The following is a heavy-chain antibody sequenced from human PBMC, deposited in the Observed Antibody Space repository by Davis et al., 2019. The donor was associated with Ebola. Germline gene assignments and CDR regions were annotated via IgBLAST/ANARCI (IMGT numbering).Heavy chain of an antibody. J-gene: IGHJ3*02. D-gene: IGHD1-26*01. Sequence: GESLKISCAASGFTFSNYAMHWVRQAPGKGLEWVSTFGTSGDTFYADSVKGRFTISRDNSKNTLYLQMNGLRVDDTAIYYCAKDTSNIWFDIWGQGTMVTVSS. CDR2: FGTSGDT. CDR1: GFTFSNYA. V-gene: IGHV3-23*01. CDR3: AKDTSNIWFDI.